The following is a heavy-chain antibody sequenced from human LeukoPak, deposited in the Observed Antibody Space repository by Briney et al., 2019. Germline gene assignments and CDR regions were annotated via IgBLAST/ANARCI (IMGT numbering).Heavy chain of an antibody. CDR3: ARDFGYLAVDEVYYYGMDV. CDR2: ISISSSYI. J-gene: IGHJ6*02. V-gene: IGHV3-21*01. D-gene: IGHD6-19*01. Sequence: GGSLRLSCAASGFTFSSYSMNWVRQAPGKGLELVSSISISSSYIYYADSVKGRFTISRDNATNSLYLQMNSLRAEDTAVYYCARDFGYLAVDEVYYYGMDVWGQGTPVTVSS. CDR1: GFTFSSYS.